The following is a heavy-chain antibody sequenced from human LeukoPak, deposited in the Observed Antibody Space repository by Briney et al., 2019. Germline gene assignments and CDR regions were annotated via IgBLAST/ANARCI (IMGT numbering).Heavy chain of an antibody. D-gene: IGHD3-9*01. J-gene: IGHJ4*02. CDR3: AKGLLRYFDWLLPNFDY. Sequence: GVLRLSCAASGFTFSSYAMHWVRQAPGKGLEWVAVISYDGSNKYYADSVKGRFTISRDNSKNTLYLQMNSLRAEDTAVYYCAKGLLRYFDWLLPNFDYWGQGTLVTVSS. CDR1: GFTFSSYA. V-gene: IGHV3-30-3*01. CDR2: ISYDGSNK.